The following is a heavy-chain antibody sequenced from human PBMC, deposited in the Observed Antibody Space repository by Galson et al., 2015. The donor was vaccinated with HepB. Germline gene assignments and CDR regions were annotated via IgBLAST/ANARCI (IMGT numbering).Heavy chain of an antibody. V-gene: IGHV3-48*04. Sequence: SLRLSCAASGFTFSSYSMNWVRQAPGKGLEWVSYISSSSSTIYYADSVEGRFTISRDNAKNSLYLQMNSLRAEDTAVYYCARALDSSNIEWYFDLWGRGTLVTVSS. CDR3: ARALDSSNIEWYFDL. D-gene: IGHD3/OR15-3a*01. CDR2: ISSSSSTI. J-gene: IGHJ2*01. CDR1: GFTFSSYS.